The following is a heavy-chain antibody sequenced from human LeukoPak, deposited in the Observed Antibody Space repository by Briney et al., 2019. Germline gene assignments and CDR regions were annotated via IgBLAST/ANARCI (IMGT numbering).Heavy chain of an antibody. D-gene: IGHD2-8*01. CDR3: ARVMAY. V-gene: IGHV4-34*01. CDR1: GGSFSGYY. Sequence: SETLSLTCAVYGGSFSGYYWSWIRQPPGKGLEWIGEINHSGSTNYNPSLKSRVTISVDTSKNQFSLKLSSVTAADTAVYHCARVMAYWGQGTLVTVSS. CDR2: INHSGST. J-gene: IGHJ4*02.